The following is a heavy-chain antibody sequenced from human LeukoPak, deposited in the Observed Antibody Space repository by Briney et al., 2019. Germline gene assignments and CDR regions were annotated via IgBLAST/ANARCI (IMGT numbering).Heavy chain of an antibody. V-gene: IGHV3-74*01. CDR2: INPDGSDT. Sequence: GGSLRLSCAGSGFTFSSYWMHWVRQGPGKGLVWVSRINPDGSDTSYADSVKGRFTISRDNAKNTLYLQMNSLRAEDTAVYYCAKEVLGDYDAFDIWGQGTMVTVSS. D-gene: IGHD4-17*01. CDR1: GFTFSSYW. CDR3: AKEVLGDYDAFDI. J-gene: IGHJ3*02.